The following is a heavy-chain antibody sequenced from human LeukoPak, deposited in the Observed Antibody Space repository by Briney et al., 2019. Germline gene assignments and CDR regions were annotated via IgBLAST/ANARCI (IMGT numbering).Heavy chain of an antibody. CDR2: VNQGGTEK. D-gene: IGHD3-16*01. CDR3: ARDNLRGPGY. CDR1: GFTFSSQW. Sequence: QPGGSLRLSCAASGFTFSSQWMGWVRQAPGKGLEWVANVNQGGTEKFYVDSVKGRFTISRDNAENSLYLQMNSLRAEDTAVYYCARDNLRGPGYWGQGTLVTVSS. J-gene: IGHJ4*02. V-gene: IGHV3-7*01.